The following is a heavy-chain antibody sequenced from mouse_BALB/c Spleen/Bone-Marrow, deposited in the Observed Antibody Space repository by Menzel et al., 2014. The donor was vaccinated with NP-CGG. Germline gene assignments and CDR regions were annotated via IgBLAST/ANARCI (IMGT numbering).Heavy chain of an antibody. CDR3: ARRGTGTGSYYFDY. CDR1: GFTFSNYG. D-gene: IGHD4-1*01. CDR2: ISSVGSST. Sequence: EVQVVESGGDLVKPGGSLKLSCAASGFTFSNYGMSWVRQTPDKRLEWVATISSVGSSTYFPDSVKGRFTISRDNAKNTLFPQMSSLKSEDTAMYYCARRGTGTGSYYFDYWGQGTTLTVSS. J-gene: IGHJ2*01. V-gene: IGHV5-6*01.